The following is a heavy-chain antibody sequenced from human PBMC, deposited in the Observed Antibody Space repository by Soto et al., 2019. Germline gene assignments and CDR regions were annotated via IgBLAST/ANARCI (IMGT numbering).Heavy chain of an antibody. V-gene: IGHV3-23*01. Sequence: EVQLLESGGGLVQPGGSLRLSCAASGFTFSSYAMSWVRQAPGKGLEWVSAISGSGGSTYYADSVKGRFTIARDNSKNTLYLQMNSLRAEDTAVYYCAKDRIRQLVLGNWFDPCGQGTLVTVSS. CDR2: ISGSGGST. D-gene: IGHD6-6*01. CDR1: GFTFSSYA. J-gene: IGHJ5*02. CDR3: AKDRIRQLVLGNWFDP.